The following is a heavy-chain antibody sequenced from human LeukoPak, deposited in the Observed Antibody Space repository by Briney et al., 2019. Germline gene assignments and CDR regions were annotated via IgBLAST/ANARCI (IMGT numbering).Heavy chain of an antibody. CDR1: GFTFSSYA. J-gene: IGHJ4*02. CDR3: AKIGDSSGYYRGFRDY. V-gene: IGHV3-23*01. D-gene: IGHD3-22*01. CDR2: ISGSGGST. Sequence: GGSLRLSCAASGFTFSSYAMSWVRQAPGKGQEWVSAISGSGGSTYYADSVKGRFTTSRDNSKNTLYLQMNSLRAEDTAVYYCAKIGDSSGYYRGFRDYWGQGTLVTVSS.